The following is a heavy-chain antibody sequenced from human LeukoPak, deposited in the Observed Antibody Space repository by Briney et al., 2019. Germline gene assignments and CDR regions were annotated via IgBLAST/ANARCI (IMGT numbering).Heavy chain of an antibody. CDR1: GGSISSYY. D-gene: IGHD2-2*01. Sequence: PSETLSLTCTVSGGSISSYYWSWIRQPPGKGLEWIGYIYYSGSTNYNPSLKSRVTISVDTSKNQFSLKLSSVTVADTAVYYCARLDCSSTSCYPDYWGQGTLVTVSS. CDR2: IYYSGST. J-gene: IGHJ4*02. CDR3: ARLDCSSTSCYPDY. V-gene: IGHV4-59*08.